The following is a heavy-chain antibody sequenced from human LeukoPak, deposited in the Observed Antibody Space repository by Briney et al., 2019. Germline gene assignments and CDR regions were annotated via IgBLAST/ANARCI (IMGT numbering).Heavy chain of an antibody. Sequence: ASVKVSCKTSGYTFTASYMHWVRQAPGQGLEWMGWINANSGDTDYAPKFQGRVTMTRDTSISTAYMEVTRLTSDDTAIYYCARVLGSRVDPWGQGTLVNVPS. CDR2: INANSGDT. CDR3: ARVLGSRVDP. D-gene: IGHD2/OR15-2a*01. CDR1: GYTFTASY. J-gene: IGHJ5*02. V-gene: IGHV1-2*02.